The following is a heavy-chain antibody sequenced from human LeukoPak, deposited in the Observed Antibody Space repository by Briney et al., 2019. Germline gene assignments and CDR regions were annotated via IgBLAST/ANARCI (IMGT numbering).Heavy chain of an antibody. V-gene: IGHV4-39*01. Sequence: SETLSLTCTVSGGSISSSNYYWGWIRQPPGKGLEWIGSIYYTGSTYYNPSLKSRVTISVDTSKNQFSLKLSSVTAADTAVYYCARQTGSGLFILPGGQGTLVTVSS. D-gene: IGHD3/OR15-3a*01. CDR3: ARQTGSGLFILP. J-gene: IGHJ4*02. CDR2: IYYTGST. CDR1: GGSISSSNYY.